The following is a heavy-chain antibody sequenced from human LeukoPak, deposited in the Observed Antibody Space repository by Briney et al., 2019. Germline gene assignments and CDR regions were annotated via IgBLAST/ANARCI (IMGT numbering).Heavy chain of an antibody. Sequence: GGSLRLSCAASGFTFSSYGMHWVRQAPGKGLEWVAFIRYDGSNKYYADSVKGRFTISRDNSKNTLYLQMNSLRAEDTAVYYCASHYDILTGYDYWGQGTLVTVSS. D-gene: IGHD3-9*01. CDR1: GFTFSSYG. CDR3: ASHYDILTGYDY. V-gene: IGHV3-30*02. J-gene: IGHJ4*02. CDR2: IRYDGSNK.